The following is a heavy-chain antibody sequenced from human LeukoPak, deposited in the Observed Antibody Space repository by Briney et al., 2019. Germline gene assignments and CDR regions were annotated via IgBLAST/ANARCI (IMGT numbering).Heavy chain of an antibody. CDR2: ISGSGGST. J-gene: IGHJ5*02. V-gene: IGHV3-23*01. CDR3: ASLGVVVSENWFDP. D-gene: IGHD2-15*01. Sequence: PGGSLRLSCAASGFTFSSYAMSWVRQAPGKGLEWVSAISGSGGSTYYADSVKGRFTISRDNSKNTLYLQMNSLRAKDTAVYYCASLGVVVSENWFDPLGQGTLVTVSS. CDR1: GFTFSSYA.